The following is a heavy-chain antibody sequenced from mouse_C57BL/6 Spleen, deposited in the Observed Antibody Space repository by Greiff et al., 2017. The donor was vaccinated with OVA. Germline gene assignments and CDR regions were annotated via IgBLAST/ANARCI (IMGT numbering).Heavy chain of an antibody. D-gene: IGHD1-1*01. V-gene: IGHV2-2*01. J-gene: IGHJ4*01. Sequence: VKLMESGPGLVQPSQSLSITCTVSGFSLTSYGVHWVRQSPGKGLEWLGVIWSGGSTDYNAAFISRLSISKDNSKSQVFFKMNSLQADDTAIYYCARNRDYYGSSPYAMDYWGQGTSVTVSS. CDR1: GFSLTSYG. CDR3: ARNRDYYGSSPYAMDY. CDR2: IWSGGST.